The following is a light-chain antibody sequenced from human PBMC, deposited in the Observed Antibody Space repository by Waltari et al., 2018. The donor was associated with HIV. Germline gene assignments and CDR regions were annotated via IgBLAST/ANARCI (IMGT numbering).Light chain of an antibody. CDR2: DVG. J-gene: IGLJ3*02. V-gene: IGLV2-11*01. CDR1: SSAVGGYNY. Sequence: QSALTQPRSVSGSPGQSVTISCTGTSSAVGGYNYVSWYQQHPAKAPKLILYDVGRRPSGIPDRFSGSRSGNRASLNISGLQTDDEAHYYCCSYAGSDTWVFGGGTKVTVL. CDR3: CSYAGSDTWV.